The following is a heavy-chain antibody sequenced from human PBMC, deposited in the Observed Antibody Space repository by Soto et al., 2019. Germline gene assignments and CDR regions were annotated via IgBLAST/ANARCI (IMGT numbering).Heavy chain of an antibody. J-gene: IGHJ5*02. CDR1: GGTFSSYT. CDR3: ASDRGYATHAWCDP. Sequence: QVQLVQSGAEVKKPGSSVKVSCKASGGTFSSYTISWVRQAPGQGLEWMGRIIPILGIANYAQKFQGRVTITADKSPSTADMELTSLRSEGRAVCYCASDRGYATHAWCDPWGRGTLVTVSS. CDR2: IIPILGIA. V-gene: IGHV1-69*02. D-gene: IGHD5-12*01.